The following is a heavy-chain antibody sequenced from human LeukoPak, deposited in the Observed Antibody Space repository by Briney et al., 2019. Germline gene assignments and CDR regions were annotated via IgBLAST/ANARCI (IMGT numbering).Heavy chain of an antibody. CDR1: GYTFSGTGWY. CDR3: AREGPAQRVDFDY. Sequence: ASVKVPCKASGYTFSGTGWYLYWLRQAPGQGLECMGWIYPNNGATAYAQKFQGRVAMTRDTSITTAYMELSRLRPDDTAVYSWAREGPAQRVDFDYWGQGTLVTVPS. V-gene: IGHV1-2*02. J-gene: IGHJ4*02. CDR2: IYPNNGAT.